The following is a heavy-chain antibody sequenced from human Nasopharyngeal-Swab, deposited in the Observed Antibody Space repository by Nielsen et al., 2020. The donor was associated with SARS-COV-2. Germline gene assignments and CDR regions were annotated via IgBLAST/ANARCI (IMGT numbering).Heavy chain of an antibody. D-gene: IGHD3-9*01. J-gene: IGHJ6*02. Sequence: VRQAPGKGLEWVANIEQDGSEKYYVDSVKGRFTISRDNAKNSLYLQMNSLRAEDTAVYYCARVSRYYDILTGYYAGDGMDVWGQGTTVTVSS. CDR2: IEQDGSEK. V-gene: IGHV3-7*01. CDR3: ARVSRYYDILTGYYAGDGMDV.